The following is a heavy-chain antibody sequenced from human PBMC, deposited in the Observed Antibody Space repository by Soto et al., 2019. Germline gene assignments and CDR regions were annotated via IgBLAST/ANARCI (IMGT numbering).Heavy chain of an antibody. CDR2: IYYSGST. V-gene: IGHV4-30-4*01. D-gene: IGHD2-15*01. Sequence: PSGTLSLTCTVSGGSISSGDYYGSCIRQPPGKGLEWIGYIYYSGSTYYNPSLKSRVTISVDTSKNQFSLKLSSVTAADTAVYYCARVGGHDYGAYWGQATLVTAYS. CDR3: ARVGGHDYGAY. CDR1: GGSISSGDYY. J-gene: IGHJ4*02.